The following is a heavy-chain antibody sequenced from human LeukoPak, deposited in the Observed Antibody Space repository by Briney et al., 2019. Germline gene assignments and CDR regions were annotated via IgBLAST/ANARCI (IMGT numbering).Heavy chain of an antibody. Sequence: ASVKVSCKASGYTFTSYAMNWVRQAPGQGLEWMGWINTNTGNPTYAQGFTGRFVFSLDTSVSTAYLQISSLKAEDTAVYYCARDFFRVAQREHSHNWFDPWGQGTLVTVSS. V-gene: IGHV7-4-1*02. D-gene: IGHD1-1*01. CDR3: ARDFFRVAQREHSHNWFDP. CDR1: GYTFTSYA. J-gene: IGHJ5*02. CDR2: INTNTGNP.